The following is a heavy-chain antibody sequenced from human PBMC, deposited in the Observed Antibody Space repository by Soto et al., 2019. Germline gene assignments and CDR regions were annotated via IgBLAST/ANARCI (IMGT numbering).Heavy chain of an antibody. V-gene: IGHV1-46*01. CDR1: GYTFTNYY. CDR3: GRGFSSGWPFGY. Sequence: ASVKVSCKASGYTFTNYYMHWVRQAPGQGLEWMGIINPSGGSTTYAQKFQGRVTMTRDTSTSTVYMELSSLRSEDTAVYYCGRGFSSGWPFGYWGQGTPVTVSS. D-gene: IGHD6-19*01. CDR2: INPSGGST. J-gene: IGHJ4*02.